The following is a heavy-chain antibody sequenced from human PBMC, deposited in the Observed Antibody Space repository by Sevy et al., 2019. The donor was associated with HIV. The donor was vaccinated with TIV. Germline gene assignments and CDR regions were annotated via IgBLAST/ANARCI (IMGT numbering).Heavy chain of an antibody. J-gene: IGHJ4*02. CDR1: GFTFSSYA. D-gene: IGHD4-17*01. Sequence: GGSLRLSCAASGFTFSSYAMHWVRQAPGKGLEWVAVISYDGSNKYYADSVKGRFTISRDNSKNTLYLQMNSLRAEDTAVYYCARARGVTTSGFDYWGQRTLVTVSS. CDR3: ARARGVTTSGFDY. CDR2: ISYDGSNK. V-gene: IGHV3-30*04.